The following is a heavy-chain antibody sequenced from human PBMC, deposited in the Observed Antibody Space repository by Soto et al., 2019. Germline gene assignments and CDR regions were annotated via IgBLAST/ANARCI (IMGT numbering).Heavy chain of an antibody. J-gene: IGHJ4*02. Sequence: HSDSMSLGSAVSGDSVCISEGGWIRQPPGKGLEWIGYIYYSGSTNYNPSLKSRVTISVDTSKNQFSLKLSSVTAADTAVYYCGRGMPSSYPTAFDYWGQGTLVTVSS. V-gene: IGHV4-59*02. CDR2: IYYSGST. CDR1: GDSVCISE. D-gene: IGHD4-4*01. CDR3: GRGMPSSYPTAFDY.